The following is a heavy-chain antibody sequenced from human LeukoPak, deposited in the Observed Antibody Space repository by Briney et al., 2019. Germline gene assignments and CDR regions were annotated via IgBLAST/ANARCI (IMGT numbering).Heavy chain of an antibody. D-gene: IGHD3-10*01. J-gene: IGHJ6*03. CDR3: ARGRRGYYMDV. V-gene: IGHV3-74*01. Sequence: GGSLRLSCAASGFTFSSYWMHWVRQAPGKGLVWVSRINSDGSSTSYADSVKGRFTISRDNAKNSLYLQMNSLRAEDTAVYYCARGRRGYYMDVWGKGTTVTVSS. CDR1: GFTFSSYW. CDR2: INSDGSST.